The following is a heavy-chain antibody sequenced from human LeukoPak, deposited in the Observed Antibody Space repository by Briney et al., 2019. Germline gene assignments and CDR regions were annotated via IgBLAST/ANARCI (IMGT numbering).Heavy chain of an antibody. Sequence: GGSLRLSCAASGFTFSSYAMSWVRQAPGKGLEWVSAISGSGGSTYYADSVKGRFTISRDNPKNTLYLQMNSLRAEDTAVYYCAKDFRLITMIVVVTCFDYWGQGTLVTVSS. CDR1: GFTFSSYA. J-gene: IGHJ4*02. V-gene: IGHV3-23*01. D-gene: IGHD3-22*01. CDR3: AKDFRLITMIVVVTCFDY. CDR2: ISGSGGST.